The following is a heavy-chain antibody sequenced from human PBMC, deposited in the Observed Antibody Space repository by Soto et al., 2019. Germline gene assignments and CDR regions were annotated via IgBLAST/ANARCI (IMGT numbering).Heavy chain of an antibody. Sequence: PSETLSLTCAVYGGSFSGHYWSWIRQPPGKGLEWIGEINHSGSTNYNPSLKSRVTISVDTSKNQFSLKLSSVTAADTAVYYCARNSAQFEVLYYMDVWGKGTTVTVSS. V-gene: IGHV4-34*01. D-gene: IGHD2-21*01. CDR3: ARNSAQFEVLYYMDV. CDR1: GGSFSGHY. J-gene: IGHJ6*03. CDR2: INHSGST.